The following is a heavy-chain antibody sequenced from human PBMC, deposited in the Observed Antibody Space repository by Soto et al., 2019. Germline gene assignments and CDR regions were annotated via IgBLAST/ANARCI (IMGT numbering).Heavy chain of an antibody. Sequence: EVQLVESGGGLVQPGGSLRLSCAASGFTFSSYWMSWVRQAPGKGLEWVANIRQDGGERYYVDSVKGRFTISRDNAKHSLYLQMNGLGAEDTAVYYCARDQVDEGVGERLCACDIWGQGTMVTVSS. V-gene: IGHV3-7*01. CDR1: GFTFSSYW. D-gene: IGHD3-10*01. J-gene: IGHJ3*02. CDR2: IRQDGGER. CDR3: ARDQVDEGVGERLCACDI.